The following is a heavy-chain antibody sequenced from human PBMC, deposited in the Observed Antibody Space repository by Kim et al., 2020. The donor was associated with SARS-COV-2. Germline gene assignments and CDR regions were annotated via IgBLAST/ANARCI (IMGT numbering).Heavy chain of an antibody. J-gene: IGHJ4*02. CDR2: IYWDDDK. CDR1: GFSVTTRGVG. CDR3: ARRYYYDGSGSQTFGS. D-gene: IGHD3-22*01. V-gene: IGHV2-5*02. Sequence: SGPTLVTPTQTLTLTCTFSGFSVTTRGVGVGWIRQPPGKALEWLALIYWDDDKRYSPSLKSRLTITKDASKNQVVLTMTNMDPVDTATYYCARRYYYDGSGSQTFGSSGQTTLVPVS.